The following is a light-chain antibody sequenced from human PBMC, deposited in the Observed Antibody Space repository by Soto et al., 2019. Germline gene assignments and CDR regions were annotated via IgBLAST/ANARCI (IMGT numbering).Light chain of an antibody. V-gene: IGLV2-23*01. Sequence: QSALTQPASVSGSPGQSITISCTGTSSDVGSYNLVSWYQQHPGKAPKLMIYEGSKRPSGVSNRFSGSKSGNTASLTISGLQAEDEADYYCCSYAGSRAYAFGTVTKV. CDR3: CSYAGSRAYA. CDR2: EGS. CDR1: SSDVGSYNL. J-gene: IGLJ1*01.